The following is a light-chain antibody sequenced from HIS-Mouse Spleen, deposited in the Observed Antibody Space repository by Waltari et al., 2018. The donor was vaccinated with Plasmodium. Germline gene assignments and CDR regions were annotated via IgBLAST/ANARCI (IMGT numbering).Light chain of an antibody. Sequence: DIVMTQSAATLSVSPRDRAPLSCGASQRVSSNLAWYQQKPGQAPRLLIYGASTRATGIPARFSGSGSGTEFTLTISSLQSEDFAVYYCQQYNNWSFTFGPGTKVDIK. J-gene: IGKJ3*01. CDR3: QQYNNWSFT. CDR2: GAS. V-gene: IGKV3-15*01. CDR1: QRVSSN.